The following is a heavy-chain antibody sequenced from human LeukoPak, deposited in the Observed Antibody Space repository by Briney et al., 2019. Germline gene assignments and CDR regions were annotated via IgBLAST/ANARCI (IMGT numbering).Heavy chain of an antibody. D-gene: IGHD2-2*01. V-gene: IGHV3-66*01. CDR3: AREPPIVVPAAATNYYYYGMDV. CDR1: GFTVSSNY. CDR2: IYSGGST. Sequence: GGSLRLSCAASGFTVSSNYMSWVRQAPGKGLEWVSVIYSGGSTYYADSVKGRFTISRDNSKNTLYLQMNSLRAEDTAVYYCAREPPIVVPAAATNYYYYGMDVWGQGTTVTVSS. J-gene: IGHJ6*02.